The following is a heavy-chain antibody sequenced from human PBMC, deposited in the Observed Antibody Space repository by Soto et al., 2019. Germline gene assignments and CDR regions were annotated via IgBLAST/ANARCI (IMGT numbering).Heavy chain of an antibody. D-gene: IGHD3-22*01. CDR2: IYFSGTT. CDR3: VRGDNFGYYFDY. Sequence: QVQLQESGPGLVKSSQTLSLRCSVSGGSISSDPFYWGWIRHLPGKGLQWIGYIYFSGTTYYNPSLKSRLSISLDTSKNQFSLNLSSVTVADTAIYYCVRGDNFGYYFDYWGQGILATVSS. V-gene: IGHV4-31*02. CDR1: GGSISSDPFY. J-gene: IGHJ4*02.